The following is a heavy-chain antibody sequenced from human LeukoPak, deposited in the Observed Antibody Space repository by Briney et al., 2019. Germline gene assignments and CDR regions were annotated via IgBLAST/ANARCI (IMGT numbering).Heavy chain of an antibody. CDR2: IKQDGSEK. Sequence: GGSLRLSCAASGFTFSSYWMSWVRQAPGKGLEWVANIKQDGSEKYYVDSVKGRFTISRDNAKNSLYLQMNSLRSEDTAVYYCARDSWALYYYDSSGYYSNLDYWGRGTRVTVSS. CDR3: ARDSWALYYYDSSGYYSNLDY. V-gene: IGHV3-7*01. CDR1: GFTFSSYW. J-gene: IGHJ4*02. D-gene: IGHD3-22*01.